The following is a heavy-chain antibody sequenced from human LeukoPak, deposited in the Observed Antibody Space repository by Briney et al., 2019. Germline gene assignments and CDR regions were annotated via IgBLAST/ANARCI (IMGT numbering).Heavy chain of an antibody. D-gene: IGHD6-19*01. Sequence: ASAKVSCKASGYTFTSYDFNWVRQATGQGLEWMGWMNPNSGNTGYAQKFQGRVTMTRNTSISTAYMELSSLRSEDTAVYYCASLVGSSSGGFDYWGQGTLVTVSS. CDR3: ASLVGSSSGGFDY. CDR1: GYTFTSYD. V-gene: IGHV1-8*01. J-gene: IGHJ4*02. CDR2: MNPNSGNT.